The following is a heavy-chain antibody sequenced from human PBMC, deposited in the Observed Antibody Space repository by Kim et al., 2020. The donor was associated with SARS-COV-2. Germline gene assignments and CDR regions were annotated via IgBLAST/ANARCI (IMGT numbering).Heavy chain of an antibody. V-gene: IGHV4-34*01. J-gene: IGHJ4*02. CDR2: INHSGST. Sequence: SETLSLTCAVYGGSFSGYYWSWIRQPPGKGLEWIGEINHSGSTNYNPSLKSRVTISVDTSKNQFSLKLSSVTAADTAVYYCARGPYYDSSGYYDFDYWGQGTLVTVSS. CDR3: ARGPYYDSSGYYDFDY. CDR1: GGSFSGYY. D-gene: IGHD3-22*01.